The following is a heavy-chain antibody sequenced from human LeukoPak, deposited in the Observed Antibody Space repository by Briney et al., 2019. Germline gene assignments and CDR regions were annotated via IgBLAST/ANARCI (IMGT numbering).Heavy chain of an antibody. CDR2: TYYRSKWYN. CDR3: ARALLGFGYCSSTSCYEGYYYYGMDV. D-gene: IGHD2-2*03. J-gene: IGHJ6*04. V-gene: IGHV6-1*01. CDR1: GDSVSSNSAA. Sequence: SQTLSLTCAISGDSVSSNSAAWNWIRQSPSRVLEWLGRTYYRSKWYNDYAVSVKSRITINPDTSKNQFSLQVNPVPPEDKAVYYCARALLGFGYCSSTSCYEGYYYYGMDVWGKGTTVTVSS.